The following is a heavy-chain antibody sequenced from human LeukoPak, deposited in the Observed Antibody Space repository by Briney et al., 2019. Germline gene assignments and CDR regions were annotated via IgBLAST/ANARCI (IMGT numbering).Heavy chain of an antibody. J-gene: IGHJ4*02. CDR3: AKVKNRYCSSTSCYVFDY. CDR2: LSDSGIGT. D-gene: IGHD2-2*01. V-gene: IGHV3-23*01. CDR1: GFTFNNYA. Sequence: GGSLRLSCAASGFTFNNYAVSWVRQAPGKGLQWVSSLSDSGIGTYYADSVRGRFTISRDNFKSTVLLQMNSLRAEDTAVYYCAKVKNRYCSSTSCYVFDYWGRGTLVTVSS.